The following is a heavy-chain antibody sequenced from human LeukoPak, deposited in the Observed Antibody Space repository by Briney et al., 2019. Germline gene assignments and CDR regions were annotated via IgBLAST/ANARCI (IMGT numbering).Heavy chain of an antibody. CDR2: IYYSGST. CDR1: GGSISSSSYS. CDR3: ARHEGDRYYYDSSGYYFPD. J-gene: IGHJ1*01. V-gene: IGHV4-39*01. D-gene: IGHD3-22*01. Sequence: SETLSLTCTVSGGSISSSSYSWGWIRQPPGKGLEWIGSIYYSGSTYYNPSLKSRVTISVDTSKNQFSLKLSSVTAADTAVYYCARHEGDRYYYDSSGYYFPDWGQGTLVTVSS.